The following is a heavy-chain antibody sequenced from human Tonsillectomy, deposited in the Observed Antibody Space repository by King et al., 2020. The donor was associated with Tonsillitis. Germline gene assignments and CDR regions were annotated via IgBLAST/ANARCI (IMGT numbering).Heavy chain of an antibody. CDR1: GFTFSSYA. CDR3: ASTSVGYCSGTSCYC. J-gene: IGHJ4*02. Sequence: LVESGGGLVQPGGSLRLSCAASGFTFSSYAMSWVRQAPGKGLEWVSAISGSGGSTNYADSVKGRFTIFRDNSKNTLDLQMNSLRAEDTAVYYCASTSVGYCSGTSCYCWGQGTLVTVSS. CDR2: ISGSGGST. D-gene: IGHD2-2*01. V-gene: IGHV3-23*04.